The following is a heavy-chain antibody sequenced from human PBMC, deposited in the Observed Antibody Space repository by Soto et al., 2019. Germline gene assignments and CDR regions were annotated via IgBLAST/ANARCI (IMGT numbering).Heavy chain of an antibody. V-gene: IGHV3-66*01. D-gene: IGHD4-17*01. CDR2: IYTDGRT. J-gene: IGHJ6*02. CDR3: ARDPVTTTDFGLDV. Sequence: EVQLVESGGGLVQPGGSLRLSCAASGFTVSVNFMTWVRQAPGKGLEWVPFIYTDGRTFYVDSVKGRFTISRDDSKNTVYLQMSSLRAGDTGVYYCARDPVTTTDFGLDVWGLGTTVTVS. CDR1: GFTVSVNF.